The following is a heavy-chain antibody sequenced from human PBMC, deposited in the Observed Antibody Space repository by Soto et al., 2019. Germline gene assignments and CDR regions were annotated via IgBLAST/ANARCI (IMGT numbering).Heavy chain of an antibody. CDR3: ARDSRLWGSTGWKRENLFDI. J-gene: IGHJ3*02. CDR2: IIPIFGTP. CDR1: GGNFNTYP. Sequence: QVQLEQSGAEVKRPGSSVKVSCKTSGGNFNTYPISWVRQAPGHRLEWMGKIIPIFGTPDYAQKFQGRVTINADEATTTVYMELRSLKSDDSVVYYCARDSRLWGSTGWKRENLFDIWGQGTMVTVSS. D-gene: IGHD3-16*01. V-gene: IGHV1-69*18.